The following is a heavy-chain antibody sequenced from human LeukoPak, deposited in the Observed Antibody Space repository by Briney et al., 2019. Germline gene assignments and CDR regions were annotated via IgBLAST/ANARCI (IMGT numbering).Heavy chain of an antibody. CDR2: IRSDRVTT. Sequence: GGSLRLSCAASGFTFSNYAMSWVRQAPGKGLEWVSAIRSDRVTTYDADSVKGRFIISRDNSKNTLFLEMKSLRADDTAIYYCARVQVSAEGGELDPWGQGTLVIVSS. CDR1: GFTFSNYA. J-gene: IGHJ5*02. V-gene: IGHV3-23*01. CDR3: ARVQVSAEGGELDP. D-gene: IGHD1-1*01.